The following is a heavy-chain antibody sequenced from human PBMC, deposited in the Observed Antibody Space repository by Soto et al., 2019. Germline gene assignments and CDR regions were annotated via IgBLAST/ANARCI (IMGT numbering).Heavy chain of an antibody. J-gene: IGHJ4*02. CDR2: IIPILSMA. V-gene: IGHV1-69*02. CDR1: GGTFSSYT. Sequence: QVQLVQSGAEVKKPGSSVKVSCKASGGTFSSYTISWVRKAPGQGLEWMGRIIPILSMANYAQKFQGRVTITADKTTSTAYIELSSLISEDTAVYYCARGYCSGGSFFYPFDYWGQGTLVTVSS. D-gene: IGHD2-15*01. CDR3: ARGYCSGGSFFYPFDY.